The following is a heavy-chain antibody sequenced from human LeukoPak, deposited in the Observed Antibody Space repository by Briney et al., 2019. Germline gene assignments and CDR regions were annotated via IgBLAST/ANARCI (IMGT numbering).Heavy chain of an antibody. CDR2: IKQDGSEK. CDR3: ARDLSIAARPYYYYGMDV. J-gene: IGHJ6*02. Sequence: GGSLRLSCAASGFTFSSYWMSWVRQAPGKGLEGVANIKQDGSEKYYVDSVKGRFTISRDNAKNSLYLQMNSLRAEDTAVYYCARDLSIAARPYYYYGMDVWGQGTTVTVSS. V-gene: IGHV3-7*01. D-gene: IGHD6-6*01. CDR1: GFTFSSYW.